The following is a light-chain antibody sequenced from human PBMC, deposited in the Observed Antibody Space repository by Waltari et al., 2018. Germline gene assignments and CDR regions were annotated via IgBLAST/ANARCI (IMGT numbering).Light chain of an antibody. CDR3: AAWDDSRSVV. Sequence: QSLLTQSPSASGTPGQRVSISCSGRSSNIGNNHVYWYQHFPGTAPSLLIYATERRPSGVPERFSASKSGTSASLAISGLRSEDEADYYCAAWDDSRSVVFGGGTRLTVL. V-gene: IGLV1-47*01. CDR2: ATE. J-gene: IGLJ2*01. CDR1: SSNIGNNH.